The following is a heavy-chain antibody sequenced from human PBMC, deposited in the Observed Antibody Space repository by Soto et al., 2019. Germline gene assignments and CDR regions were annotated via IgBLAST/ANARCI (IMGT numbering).Heavy chain of an antibody. J-gene: IGHJ6*03. CDR1: GYTFTSYD. D-gene: IGHD2-15*01. CDR2: MNPNSGNT. V-gene: IGHV1-8*01. CDR3: ARGRTANIVVVVAATPYYYYMDV. Sequence: ASVKVSCKASGYTFTSYDINWVRQATGQGLEWMGWMNPNSGNTGYAQKFQGRVTMTRNTSISTAYMELSSLRSEDTAVYYCARGRTANIVVVVAATPYYYYMDVWGKGTTVTVSS.